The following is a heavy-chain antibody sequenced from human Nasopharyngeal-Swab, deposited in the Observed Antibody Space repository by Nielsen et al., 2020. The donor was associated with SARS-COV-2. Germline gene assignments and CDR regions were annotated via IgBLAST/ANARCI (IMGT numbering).Heavy chain of an antibody. Sequence: GGSLRFSCAASGFSFSDFYMSWIRQAPGKGLEWVSYIHTSGTYTDYADSVKGRFTISRDNAKNSLYLQMNTLRTEDTAVYYCARGHYGLDVWGQGTTVTVSS. V-gene: IGHV3-11*06. J-gene: IGHJ6*02. CDR1: GFSFSDFY. CDR2: IHTSGTYT. CDR3: ARGHYGLDV.